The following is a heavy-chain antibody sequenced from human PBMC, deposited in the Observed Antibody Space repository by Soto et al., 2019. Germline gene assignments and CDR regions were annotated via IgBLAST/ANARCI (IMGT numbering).Heavy chain of an antibody. J-gene: IGHJ4*02. V-gene: IGHV3-23*01. Sequence: GGSLRLSCAASGFTFSSYAMSWIRQAAGKGIEWVSAMSGSGGSTYYADSVKGRFTISRDDSKNALYLQMNSLGAEDTAVYFCARQTSSCHDYWGLGTLVTVSS. CDR3: ARQTSSCHDY. CDR2: MSGSGGST. D-gene: IGHD6-13*01. CDR1: GFTFSSYA.